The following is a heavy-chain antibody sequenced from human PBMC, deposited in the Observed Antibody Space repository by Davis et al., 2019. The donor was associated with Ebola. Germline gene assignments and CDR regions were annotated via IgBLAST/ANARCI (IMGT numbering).Heavy chain of an antibody. V-gene: IGHV4-34*01. D-gene: IGHD5-18*01. CDR3: ARWGYSYGYNWFDP. Sequence: GSLRLSCTVSGGSISSYYWSWIRQPPGKGLEWIGEINHSGSTNYNPSLKSRVTISVDTSKNQFSLKLSSVTAADTAVYYCARWGYSYGYNWFDPWGQGTLVTVSS. CDR2: INHSGST. CDR1: GGSISSYY. J-gene: IGHJ5*02.